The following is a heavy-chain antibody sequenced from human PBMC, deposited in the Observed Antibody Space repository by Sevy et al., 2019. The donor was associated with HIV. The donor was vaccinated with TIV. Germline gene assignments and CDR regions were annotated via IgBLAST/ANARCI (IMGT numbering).Heavy chain of an antibody. Sequence: GESLKISCVASGFTFDNYAMSWVRRAPGKGLEWVSAIRGAGGSTYYADSVKGRFTISRDNSKNTVYLQMNSLRAEDTALYYCAKDYEFGSGSLMGLFDYWGQGTLVTVSS. CDR3: AKDYEFGSGSLMGLFDY. J-gene: IGHJ4*02. CDR1: GFTFDNYA. D-gene: IGHD3-10*01. V-gene: IGHV3-23*01. CDR2: IRGAGGST.